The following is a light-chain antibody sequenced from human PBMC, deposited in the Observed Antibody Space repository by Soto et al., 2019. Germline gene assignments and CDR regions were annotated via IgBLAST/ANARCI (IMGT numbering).Light chain of an antibody. J-gene: IGKJ1*01. CDR1: QSISSY. V-gene: IGKV1-39*01. CDR2: AAS. Sequence: DIRMTQSPSSLSASVGDRGTITCGASQSISSYLNWYQQKPGKAPKLLIYAASSLQRGVPSRFSGSGSGTDFTLTISSLQPEDFATYYCQQSYSTPQTFGQGTKVDIK. CDR3: QQSYSTPQT.